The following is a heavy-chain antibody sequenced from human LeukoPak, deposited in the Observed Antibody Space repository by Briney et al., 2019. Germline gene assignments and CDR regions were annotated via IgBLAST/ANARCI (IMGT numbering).Heavy chain of an antibody. V-gene: IGHV3-7*01. J-gene: IGHJ4*02. Sequence: PGGSLRLSCAASGFTFSSYWMSWVRQAPGKGLEWVANIKQDGSEKYYVDSVKGRFTISRDNAKNSLYLQMNSLRAEDTAVYYCARERITFGGVIAAYFDYWGQGTLVTVSS. CDR2: IKQDGSEK. CDR3: ARERITFGGVIAAYFDY. D-gene: IGHD3-16*02. CDR1: GFTFSSYW.